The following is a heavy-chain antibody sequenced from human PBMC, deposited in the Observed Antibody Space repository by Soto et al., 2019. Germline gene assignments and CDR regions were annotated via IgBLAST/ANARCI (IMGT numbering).Heavy chain of an antibody. CDR1: GFSVSGNY. CDR3: AADSSVYSAPEY. J-gene: IGHJ4*02. CDR2: IYSGETT. Sequence: PGGSLRLSCAASGFSVSGNYLTWVRQAPGKGLEWVSIIYSGETTYYADSVKGRFTISRDSSKNTLFLLMRSLKAEDTAVYYCAADSSVYSAPEYWGQGTLVTVSS. V-gene: IGHV3-53*01. D-gene: IGHD4-4*01.